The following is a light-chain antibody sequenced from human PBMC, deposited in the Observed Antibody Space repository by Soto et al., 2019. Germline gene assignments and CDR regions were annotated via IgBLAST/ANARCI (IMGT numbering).Light chain of an antibody. CDR2: NVS. Sequence: QSALTQPASVSGSPGQSITISCTGTSSDVGGYNYVSWYQHHPGKAPKLIIYNVSNRPSGVSNRFSGSKSGNTASLTISVLQAEDEADYYCSSYTSNSPYVFGTGTKRTVL. CDR3: SSYTSNSPYV. CDR1: SSDVGGYNY. V-gene: IGLV2-14*03. J-gene: IGLJ1*01.